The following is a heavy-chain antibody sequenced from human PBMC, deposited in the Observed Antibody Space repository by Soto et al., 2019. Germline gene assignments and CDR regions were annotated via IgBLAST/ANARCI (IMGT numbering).Heavy chain of an antibody. CDR2: INHSGST. V-gene: IGHV4-34*01. D-gene: IGHD6-6*01. CDR3: ARGVSSSPPFFDY. J-gene: IGHJ4*02. Sequence: PSETLSLTCAVYGGSFSGYYWSWIRQPPGKGLEWIGEINHSGSTNYNPSLKSRVTISVDTSKNQFSLKLSSVTAADTAVYYCARGVSSSPPFFDYWGQGTLVTAPQ. CDR1: GGSFSGYY.